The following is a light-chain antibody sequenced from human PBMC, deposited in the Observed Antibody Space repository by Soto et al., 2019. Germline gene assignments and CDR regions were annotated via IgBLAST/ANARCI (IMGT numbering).Light chain of an antibody. Sequence: EIVLTQSPGTVSLSPGERATLSCRASQSVSNNYLAWYQQKPGRALRLLIYGASRRATGIPDRFSGSGSGTDFTLTISRLEPEDFAVYHCQQYGNSPPSFGGGTKVEIK. CDR2: GAS. CDR1: QSVSNNY. CDR3: QQYGNSPPS. J-gene: IGKJ4*01. V-gene: IGKV3-20*01.